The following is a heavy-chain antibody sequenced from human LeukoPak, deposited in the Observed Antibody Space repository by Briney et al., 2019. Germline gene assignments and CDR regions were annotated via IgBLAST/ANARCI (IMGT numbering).Heavy chain of an antibody. J-gene: IGHJ3*02. CDR3: ARDFTMVRGVTDDAFDI. D-gene: IGHD3-10*01. V-gene: IGHV1-2*02. CDR2: SNPNSGGT. Sequence: ASVKLSCKASRYTFTGYYMHWVRHSPGQPPGWMGGSNPNSGGTNNAQKFQGRVTMTRDTSISTAYMELNRLRSNGAAVYDCARDFTMVRGVTDDAFDIWGQGTMATVTS. CDR1: RYTFTGYY.